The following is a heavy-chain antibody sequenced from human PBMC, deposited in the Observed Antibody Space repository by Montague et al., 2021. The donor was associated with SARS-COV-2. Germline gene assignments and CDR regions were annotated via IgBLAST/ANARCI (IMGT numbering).Heavy chain of an antibody. CDR2: ISYGGIA. CDR3: AGKVLTVPADY. V-gene: IGHV4-4*02. D-gene: IGHD3-9*01. CDR1: GVSITSTNW. J-gene: IGHJ4*02. Sequence: SETLSLTCAVSGVSITSTNWWCLVRQPPGKGLGWIGEISYGGIATYNPSLKSRATTSMDRSRNLFSLKLSSVTAAATAIYYCAGKVLTVPADYWGQGTLVTVS.